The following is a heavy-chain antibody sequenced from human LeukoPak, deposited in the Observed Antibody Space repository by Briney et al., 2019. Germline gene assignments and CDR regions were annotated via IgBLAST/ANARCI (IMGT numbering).Heavy chain of an antibody. Sequence: PGGSLRLSCAASGFTFSSYGMHWVRQAPGKGLEWVAVIWYDGSNKYYADSVKGRFTISRDNSKNTLYLQMNSLRAEDTAVYYCARVSTVTTWDYYYGMDVWGQGTTVTVSS. J-gene: IGHJ6*02. CDR1: GFTFSSYG. D-gene: IGHD4-17*01. CDR3: ARVSTVTTWDYYYGMDV. V-gene: IGHV3-33*01. CDR2: IWYDGSNK.